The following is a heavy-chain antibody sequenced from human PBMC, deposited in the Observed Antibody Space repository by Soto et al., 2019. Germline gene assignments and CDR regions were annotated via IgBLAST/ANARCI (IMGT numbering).Heavy chain of an antibody. J-gene: IGHJ4*02. CDR3: TTSGTRYELWRGYYDK. CDR1: GLTISNAW. V-gene: IGHV3-15*01. Sequence: EVQLVESGGGLVRPGGSLRLSCAASGLTISNAWMSWVHQAPGKGLQWVGRIKSKTDVGTTHYAAPVKGRFTISREDSKNTLYLQMNSLKAEDTAVYYCTTSGTRYELWRGYYDKWGPGILVTVSS. CDR2: IKSKTDVGTT. D-gene: IGHD3-3*01.